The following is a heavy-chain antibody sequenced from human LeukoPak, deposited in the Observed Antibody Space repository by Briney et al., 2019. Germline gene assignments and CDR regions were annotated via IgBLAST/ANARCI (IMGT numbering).Heavy chain of an antibody. CDR2: ISAYNGYT. D-gene: IGHD3-10*01. V-gene: IGHV1-18*01. J-gene: IGHJ6*02. CDR1: GYTFTSYG. Sequence: ASVKVSCKASGYTFTSYGISWVRQAPGQGLEWMGWISAYNGYTNYAQKLQGRVTMTTDTSTSTAYMELRSLRSDDTAVYYCARDKSSVWVRGVIADNYYYYYGMDVWGQGTTVTVSS. CDR3: ARDKSSVWVRGVIADNYYYYYGMDV.